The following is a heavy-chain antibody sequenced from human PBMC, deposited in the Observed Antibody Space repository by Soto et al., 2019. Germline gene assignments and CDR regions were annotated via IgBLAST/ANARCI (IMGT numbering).Heavy chain of an antibody. CDR1: GDSVSSNSAA. CDR2: TYYRSKWYN. D-gene: IGHD3-22*01. Sequence: KQSQTLSLTCAISGDSVSSNSAAWNWIRQSPSRGLEWLGRTYYRSKWYNDYAVSVKSRITINPDTSKNQFSLQLNSVTPEDTAVYYCARDPHPTSSGYYEIPPVIFDYWGQGTLVTVSS. V-gene: IGHV6-1*01. CDR3: ARDPHPTSSGYYEIPPVIFDY. J-gene: IGHJ4*02.